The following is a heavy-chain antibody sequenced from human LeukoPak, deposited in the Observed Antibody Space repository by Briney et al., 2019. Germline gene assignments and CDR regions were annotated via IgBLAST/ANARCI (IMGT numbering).Heavy chain of an antibody. Sequence: GGSLRLSCAASGFTFSRYTMNWVRQAPGKGLEWVSSISSSSYICYADSVKGRFTISRDNSLYLQMNSLRAEDTAVYYCARGGSYGDYSRVWGQGTTVTVSS. CDR1: GFTFSRYT. CDR2: ISSSSYI. V-gene: IGHV3-21*01. CDR3: ARGGSYGDYSRV. D-gene: IGHD4-17*01. J-gene: IGHJ6*02.